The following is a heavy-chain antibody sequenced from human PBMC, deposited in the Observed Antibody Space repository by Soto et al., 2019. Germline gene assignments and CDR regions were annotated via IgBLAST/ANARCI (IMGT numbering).Heavy chain of an antibody. D-gene: IGHD2-2*01. Sequence: ASVKVSCKASGYTFTGYYMHWVRQAPGQGLEWMGWINPNSGGTNYAQKFQGWVTMTRDTSISTAYMELSRLRSDDTAVYYCARELETRDIVVVPAANEYGMDVWGQGTTVTVSS. CDR3: ARELETRDIVVVPAANEYGMDV. V-gene: IGHV1-2*04. CDR1: GYTFTGYY. J-gene: IGHJ6*02. CDR2: INPNSGGT.